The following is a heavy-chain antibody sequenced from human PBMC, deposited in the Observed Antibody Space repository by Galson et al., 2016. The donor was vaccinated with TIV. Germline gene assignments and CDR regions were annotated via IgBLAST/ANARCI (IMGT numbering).Heavy chain of an antibody. CDR3: AKQFVDV. V-gene: IGHV3-23*01. CDR2: ISENSGST. D-gene: IGHD5-24*01. J-gene: IGHJ6*02. CDR1: GFTFSSYA. Sequence: SLRLSCAASGFTFSSYAMNWVRQAPVKGLEWVSSISENSGSTDYADSVKGRFTISRDNSKNTLYLQMDSLRAEDTAVYYCAKQFVDVWGQGTTVTVSS.